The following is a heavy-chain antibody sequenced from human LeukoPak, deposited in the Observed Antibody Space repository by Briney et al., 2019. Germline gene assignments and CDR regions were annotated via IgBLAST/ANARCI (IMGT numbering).Heavy chain of an antibody. Sequence: SETLSLTCAVSGYSISSGYYWGWIRQPPRKGLEWIGSIYHSGSTYYNPSLKSRVTISVDTSKNQFSLKLSSVTAADTPVYYCARHVTADFWSGYRDYYYYMDVWGKGTTVTVSS. CDR3: ARHVTADFWSGYRDYYYYMDV. V-gene: IGHV4-38-2*01. D-gene: IGHD3-3*01. CDR2: IYHSGST. J-gene: IGHJ6*03. CDR1: GYSISSGYY.